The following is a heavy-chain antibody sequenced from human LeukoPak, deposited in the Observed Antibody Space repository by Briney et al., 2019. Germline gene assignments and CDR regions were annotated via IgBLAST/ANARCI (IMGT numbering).Heavy chain of an antibody. V-gene: IGHV3-9*01. CDR3: AKDLGGSATTV. CDR1: GFTFEDHV. J-gene: IGHJ4*02. CDR2: ISWSGDRM. Sequence: GGSLRLSCPASGFTFEDHVMHWVRQAPGKGLGWVSSISWSGDRMGYADAVKGRFTISRDNAKNSLFLPMNSLRVEDTALYYCAKDLGGSATTVWGQGTLVTVSS. D-gene: IGHD2-2*01.